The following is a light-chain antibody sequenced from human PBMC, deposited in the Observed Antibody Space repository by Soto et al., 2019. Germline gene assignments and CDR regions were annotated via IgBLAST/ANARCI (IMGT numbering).Light chain of an antibody. CDR1: SSNIGSNY. Sequence: ALTQPPSASGTPGQRVTISCSGSSSNIGSNYVYWYQQLPGTAPKLLIYRNNQRPSGVPDRFSGSKSGTSASLAISGLRSEDEADYYCAAWDDSLTYVFGTGTKVTVL. J-gene: IGLJ1*01. CDR2: RNN. V-gene: IGLV1-47*01. CDR3: AAWDDSLTYV.